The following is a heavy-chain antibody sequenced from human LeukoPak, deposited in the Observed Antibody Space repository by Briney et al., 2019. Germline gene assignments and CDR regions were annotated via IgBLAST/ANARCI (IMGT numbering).Heavy chain of an antibody. Sequence: SETLSLTCTVSGGSMSTFYWSWIRQPAGKGLEWIGRIYGSGTTNYDPALKSRVTMSVDTSKKQFSLKLTSVTAADTAVYYCAKDGSSWPFFESWGQGTLVTVSS. D-gene: IGHD6-13*01. CDR3: AKDGSSWPFFES. CDR2: IYGSGTT. CDR1: GGSMSTFY. J-gene: IGHJ4*02. V-gene: IGHV4-4*07.